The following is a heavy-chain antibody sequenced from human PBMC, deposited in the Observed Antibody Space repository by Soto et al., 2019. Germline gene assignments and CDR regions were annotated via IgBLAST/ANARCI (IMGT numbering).Heavy chain of an antibody. Sequence: QVQLVESGVGVVQPGGSLRLSCAASGFTFRNHAMHWDRQAPGKGLECLAVIAHAGSNAFYRDSVKGRFTVSRDNSKNTLYLYMNSLRSEDTGVYYCARGDREDILVVVGSRPGEYGTDIWGQGTTVIVSS. J-gene: IGHJ6*02. D-gene: IGHD2-15*01. V-gene: IGHV3-30-3*01. CDR3: ARGDREDILVVVGSRPGEYGTDI. CDR2: IAHAGSNA. CDR1: GFTFRNHA.